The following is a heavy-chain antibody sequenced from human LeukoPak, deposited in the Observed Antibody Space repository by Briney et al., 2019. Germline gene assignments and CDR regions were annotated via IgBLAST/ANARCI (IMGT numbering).Heavy chain of an antibody. J-gene: IGHJ4*02. V-gene: IGHV3-72*01. Sequence: PGGSLRLSCAASGFTFSDHYMDWVRQAPGKGLEWVGRTRNKANSYTTEYAASVKGRFTISRDDSKNSLYLQMNSLKTEDTAVYYCAKGDSGSYHSSDYWGQGTLVTVSS. CDR2: TRNKANSYTT. D-gene: IGHD1-26*01. CDR1: GFTFSDHY. CDR3: AKGDSGSYHSSDY.